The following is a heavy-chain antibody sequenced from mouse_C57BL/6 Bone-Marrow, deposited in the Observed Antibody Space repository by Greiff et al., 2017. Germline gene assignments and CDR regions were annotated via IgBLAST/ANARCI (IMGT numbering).Heavy chain of an antibody. CDR3: ARGLYYFDY. J-gene: IGHJ2*01. CDR2: INPYNGGT. D-gene: IGHD6-1*01. CDR1: GYTFTDYY. V-gene: IGHV1-19*01. Sequence: VQLQQSGPVLVKPGASVKMSCKASGYTFTDYYMNWVKQSHGKSLEWIGVINPYNGGTSYNQKFKGKDTLTVDKSSSTAYMELNSLTSEDSAVYYCARGLYYFDYWGQGTTLTVSS.